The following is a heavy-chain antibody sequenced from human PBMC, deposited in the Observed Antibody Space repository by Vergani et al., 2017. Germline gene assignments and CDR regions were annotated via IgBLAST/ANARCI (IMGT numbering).Heavy chain of an antibody. CDR3: ARGGVFSGDRFDY. D-gene: IGHD7-27*01. V-gene: IGHV3-30-3*01. Sequence: QVQLVESGGGVVQPGRSLRLSCAASGFTFSSYAMHWVRQAPGKGLEWVAVISYDGSNKYYADSVKGRFTISRDNSKNTLYLQMNSLRAEDTAVYYGARGGVFSGDRFDYWGQGTLVTVSS. CDR1: GFTFSSYA. J-gene: IGHJ4*02. CDR2: ISYDGSNK.